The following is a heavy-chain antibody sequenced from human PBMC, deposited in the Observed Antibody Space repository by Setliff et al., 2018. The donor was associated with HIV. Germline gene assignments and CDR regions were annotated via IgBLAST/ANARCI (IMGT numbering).Heavy chain of an antibody. CDR3: AREGSHSHSWYNWFGP. V-gene: IGHV4-4*07. CDR2: ISTGGHT. CDR1: SDSIRFYY. Sequence: SETLSLTCTVSSDSIRFYYWTWIRQPAGQRLEWIGRISTGGHTDYNPSLKSRLSISADTSRNHFSLQLTSVAATDTAIYYCAREGSHSHSWYNWFGPWGPGTLVTVSS. D-gene: IGHD6-13*01. J-gene: IGHJ5*02.